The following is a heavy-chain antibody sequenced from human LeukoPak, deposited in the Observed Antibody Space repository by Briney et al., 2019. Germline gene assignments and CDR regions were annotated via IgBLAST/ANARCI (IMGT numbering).Heavy chain of an antibody. CDR3: ARGGGSTPYGLDV. CDR1: AYTFSNNG. Sequence: ASVKVSCKASAYTFSNNGFTWVRQAPGQGLEWMGWISAYNDKTNYAQKLRGRVTMTTDTPTSTAYMELGSLTSDDTAVYYCARGGGSTPYGLDVWGQGTTVTVSS. V-gene: IGHV1-18*01. J-gene: IGHJ6*02. D-gene: IGHD2-2*01. CDR2: ISAYNDKT.